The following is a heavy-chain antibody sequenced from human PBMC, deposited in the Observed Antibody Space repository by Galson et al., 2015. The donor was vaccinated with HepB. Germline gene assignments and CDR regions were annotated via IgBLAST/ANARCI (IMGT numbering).Heavy chain of an antibody. CDR3: ARDLGPRIAARPRYYYYYMDV. V-gene: IGHV1-69*13. Sequence: SVKVSCKASGGTFSSYAISWVRQAPGQGLEWMGGIIPIFGTANYAQKFQGRVTITADESTSTAYMELSSLRSEDTAVYYCARDLGPRIAARPRYYYYYMDVWGKGTTVTVSS. D-gene: IGHD6-6*01. CDR2: IIPIFGTA. CDR1: GGTFSSYA. J-gene: IGHJ6*03.